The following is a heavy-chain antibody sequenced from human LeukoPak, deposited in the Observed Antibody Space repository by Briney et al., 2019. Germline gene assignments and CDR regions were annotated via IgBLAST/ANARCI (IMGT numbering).Heavy chain of an antibody. V-gene: IGHV4-38-2*01. J-gene: IGHJ4*02. CDR1: GYFV. Sequence: PSETLSLTCAVSGYFVWIRQPPGKGLEWIGSIYHSGSTYYNPSLKSRVTILVDTSKNQFSLHLSSVTAADTAIYYCARVIAAGVDFDYWGQGTLVTVSS. CDR2: IYHSGST. D-gene: IGHD6-13*01. CDR3: ARVIAAGVDFDY.